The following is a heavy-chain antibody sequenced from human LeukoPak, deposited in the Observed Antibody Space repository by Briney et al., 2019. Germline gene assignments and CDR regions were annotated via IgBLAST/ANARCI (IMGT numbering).Heavy chain of an antibody. CDR1: GGSISSYY. CDR3: AREGGDPRWLDP. J-gene: IGHJ5*02. CDR2: INTSGST. Sequence: SESLTLTCTVSGGSISSYYWTWIRQSAGKGLEWIGRINTSGSTNYNPSLRSRVTMSVNTSKNQFSLNLTSVTAADTAVYSCAREGGDPRWLDPWGQGTLVTVSS. V-gene: IGHV4-4*07. D-gene: IGHD6-25*01.